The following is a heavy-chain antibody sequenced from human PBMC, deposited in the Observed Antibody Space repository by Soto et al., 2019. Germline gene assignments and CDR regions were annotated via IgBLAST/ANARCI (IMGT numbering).Heavy chain of an antibody. CDR2: INPNSGGT. D-gene: IGHD2-2*01. CDR1: GYTFTGYY. Sequence: GASVKVSCKASGYTFTGYYMHWVRQAPGQGLEWMGWINPNSGGTNYAQKFQGWVTMTRDTSISTAYMELGRLRSDDTAVYYCARKDQLLFGFGAHGMYVWGQGTTVTVSS. CDR3: ARKDQLLFGFGAHGMYV. V-gene: IGHV1-2*04. J-gene: IGHJ6*02.